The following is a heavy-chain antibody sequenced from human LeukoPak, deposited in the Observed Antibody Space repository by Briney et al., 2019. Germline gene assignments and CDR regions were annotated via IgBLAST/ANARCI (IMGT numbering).Heavy chain of an antibody. J-gene: IGHJ5*02. V-gene: IGHV3-23*01. CDR3: VREAGYCASVCLKSNWFDP. Sequence: SGGSLRLSCAASGFPFSNHGMSWVRQPPGKGLEWVSAISNGNTYYADSVSGRFTISRDDSKNMVYLQMNSLRDEDTALYYCVREAGYCASVCLKSNWFDPWGQGTLVTVSS. CDR1: GFPFSNHG. D-gene: IGHD2-21*02. CDR2: ISNGNT.